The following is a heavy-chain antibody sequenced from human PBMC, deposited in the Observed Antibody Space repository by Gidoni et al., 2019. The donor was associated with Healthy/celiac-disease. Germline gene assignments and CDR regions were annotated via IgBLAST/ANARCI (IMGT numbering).Heavy chain of an antibody. J-gene: IGHJ4*02. V-gene: IGHV3-23*01. Sequence: EVQLLESGGGLVQHGGSLRLSCAASGFTFSSYAMSWVRQAPGKGLAWVSSIIGSGGSTYYADSVKGRFTISSDNSTNTLYLQMNSLRAEDTAVYYCAKDHDRLRGQRHEDYWGQGTLVTVSS. CDR3: AKDHDRLRGQRHEDY. CDR2: IIGSGGST. CDR1: GFTFSSYA. D-gene: IGHD6-25*01.